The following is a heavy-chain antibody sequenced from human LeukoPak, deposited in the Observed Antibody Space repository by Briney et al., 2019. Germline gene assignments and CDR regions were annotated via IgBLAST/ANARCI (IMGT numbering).Heavy chain of an antibody. CDR1: GFTFSNYW. J-gene: IGHJ4*02. V-gene: IGHV3-7*01. CDR2: INLGGSQK. Sequence: GGSLRLSCAASGFTFSNYWMAWVRQAPGKGPEWVANINLGGSQKYYVDSVKGRSTISRDNAENSLYLQMNSLRAEDTALYYCARKRPNYFDYWGQGTLVTVSS. CDR3: ARKRPNYFDY.